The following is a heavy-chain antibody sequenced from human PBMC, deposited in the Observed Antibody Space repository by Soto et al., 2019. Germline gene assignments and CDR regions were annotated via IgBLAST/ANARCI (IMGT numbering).Heavy chain of an antibody. CDR2: ISGSGGST. V-gene: IGHV3-23*01. Sequence: GGFLRLSCAASGFTFSSYAMSWVRQAPGKGLEWVSAISGSGGSTYYADSVKGRFTISRDNSKNTLYLQMNILRAEATAVYYCAKASGVVPAATVDYWGQGTLVTVSS. CDR1: GFTFSSYA. CDR3: AKASGVVPAATVDY. D-gene: IGHD2-2*01. J-gene: IGHJ4*02.